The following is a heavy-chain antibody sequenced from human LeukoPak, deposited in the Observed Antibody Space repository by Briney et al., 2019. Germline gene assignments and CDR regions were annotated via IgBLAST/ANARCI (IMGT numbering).Heavy chain of an antibody. V-gene: IGHV1-8*01. CDR3: ARRHPKPYYYYGMDV. CDR1: GYTFTSYD. J-gene: IGHJ6*02. Sequence: ASVKVSCKASGYTFTSYDINWVRQATGQGLEWMGWMNPNSGNTGYAQKFQGRVTMTRNTSISTAYMELSGLRSEDTAVYYCARRHPKPYYYYGMDVWGQGTTVTVSS. CDR2: MNPNSGNT.